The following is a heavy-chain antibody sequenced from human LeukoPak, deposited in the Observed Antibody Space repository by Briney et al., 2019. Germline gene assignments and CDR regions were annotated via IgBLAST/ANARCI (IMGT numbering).Heavy chain of an antibody. CDR2: LYPSGGT. CDR3: AGGHYPLEY. Sequence: PSETLSLTCTVSGGSISSYYWSWIRQPPGKGLEWIGLLYPSGGTNYNPSLKSRVTISVDTSRTQFSLKLSSMTAADTAVYYCAGGHYPLEYWGQGTLVTVSS. D-gene: IGHD1-26*01. CDR1: GGSISSYY. J-gene: IGHJ4*02. V-gene: IGHV4-59*01.